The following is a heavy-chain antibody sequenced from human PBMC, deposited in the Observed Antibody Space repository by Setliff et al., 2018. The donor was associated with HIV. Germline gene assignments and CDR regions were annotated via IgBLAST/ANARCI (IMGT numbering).Heavy chain of an antibody. D-gene: IGHD6-13*01. J-gene: IGHJ4*02. CDR2: IYYSGST. Sequence: PSETLSLTCSVSGGSISSGGYFWSWIRQLPGKGLEWIGYIYYSGSTFYNPSLKSRVSISVDTSKNQFSLKLSSVTAADTAVYYCARVEYLWSPSSSWYHGPFDYWGQGTLVTVSS. V-gene: IGHV4-31*03. CDR1: GGSISSGGYF. CDR3: ARVEYLWSPSSSWYHGPFDY.